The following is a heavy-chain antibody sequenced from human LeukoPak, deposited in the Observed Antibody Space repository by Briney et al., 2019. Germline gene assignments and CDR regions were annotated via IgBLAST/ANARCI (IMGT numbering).Heavy chain of an antibody. CDR1: GYTFTSYY. CDR3: ARDSSYFGYSLDFDY. J-gene: IGHJ4*02. Sequence: GASVKVSCKASGYTFTSYYMHWVRQAPGQGLEWMGIINPSGGSTSYAQKFQGRVTMTRDTSTSTVYMELSSLRSEDTAVYYSARDSSYFGYSLDFDYWGQGTLVTVSS. V-gene: IGHV1-46*01. CDR2: INPSGGST. D-gene: IGHD5-18*01.